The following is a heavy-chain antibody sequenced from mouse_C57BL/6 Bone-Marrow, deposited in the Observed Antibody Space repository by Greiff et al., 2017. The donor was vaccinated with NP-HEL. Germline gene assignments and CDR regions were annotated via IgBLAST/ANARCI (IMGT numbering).Heavy chain of an antibody. CDR1: GYTFTDYY. Sequence: VQLKQSGPELVKPGASVKISCKASGYTFTDYYMNWVKQSHGKSLEWIGDINPNNGGTSYNQKFKGKATLTVDKSSSTAYMELRSLTSEDSAVYYCARNYGSSYGFDYWGQGTTLTVSS. J-gene: IGHJ2*01. CDR3: ARNYGSSYGFDY. V-gene: IGHV1-26*01. CDR2: INPNNGGT. D-gene: IGHD1-1*01.